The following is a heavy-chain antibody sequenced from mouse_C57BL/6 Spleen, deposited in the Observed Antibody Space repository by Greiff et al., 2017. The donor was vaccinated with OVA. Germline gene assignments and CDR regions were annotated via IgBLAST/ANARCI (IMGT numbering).Heavy chain of an antibody. CDR1: GYSITSGYY. Sequence: DVQLQESGPGLVKPSQSLSLTCSVTGYSITSGYYWNWIRQFPGNKLEWMGYISYDGSNNYNPSLKNRISITRDTSKNQFFLKLNSVTTEDTATYYCARDEDSNYVGAMDYWGQGTSVTVSS. CDR2: ISYDGSN. D-gene: IGHD2-5*01. CDR3: ARDEDSNYVGAMDY. J-gene: IGHJ4*01. V-gene: IGHV3-6*01.